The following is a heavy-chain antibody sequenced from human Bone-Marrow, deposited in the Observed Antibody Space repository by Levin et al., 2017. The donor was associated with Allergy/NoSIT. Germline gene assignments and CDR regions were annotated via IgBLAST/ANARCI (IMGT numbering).Heavy chain of an antibody. CDR2: IKQDGSKK. CDR3: AREKGLLWFGALSENAFDI. CDR1: GFTFTKYL. V-gene: IGHV3-7*04. Sequence: GGSLRLSCVASGFTFTKYLMTWVRQAPGKGLEWVANIKQDGSKKYYVDSVKGRFTISRDNAKNSVYLQMDSLRAEDTAVYYCAREKGLLWFGALSENAFDIWGQGTMVTVS. J-gene: IGHJ3*02. D-gene: IGHD3-10*01.